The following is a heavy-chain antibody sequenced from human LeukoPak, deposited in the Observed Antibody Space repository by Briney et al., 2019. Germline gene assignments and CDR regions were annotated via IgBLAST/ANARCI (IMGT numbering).Heavy chain of an antibody. CDR1: GGSISSYY. CDR2: IYYSGST. CDR3: ARDLAGYCSGGSCYSGRWFDP. V-gene: IGHV4-59*12. J-gene: IGHJ5*02. D-gene: IGHD2-15*01. Sequence: PSEILSLTCTVSGGSISSYYWSWIRQPPGKGLEWIGYIYYSGSTNYNPSLKSRVTMSVDTSKNQFSLKLSSVTAADTAVYYCARDLAGYCSGGSCYSGRWFDPWGQGTLVTVSS.